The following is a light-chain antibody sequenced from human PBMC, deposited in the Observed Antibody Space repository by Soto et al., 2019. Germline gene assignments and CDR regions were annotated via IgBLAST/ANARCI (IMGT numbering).Light chain of an antibody. J-gene: IGKJ4*01. V-gene: IGKV3-15*01. CDR1: QSVRIN. Sequence: EIVMTQSPATLSVSPGERATLSCRASQSVRINLAWYQQKPGQAPRLLIHGASTRATGIPARFSGGGSGTGFTLTISSLQSEDFAVYYCQQYNNWPALTFGGGTKVEI. CDR2: GAS. CDR3: QQYNNWPALT.